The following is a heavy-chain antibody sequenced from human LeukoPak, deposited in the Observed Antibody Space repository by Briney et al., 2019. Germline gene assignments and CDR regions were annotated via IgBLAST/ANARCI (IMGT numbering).Heavy chain of an antibody. CDR3: VRVREVIELAWLDP. Sequence: GGSLRLSCAASGFKFSNYWMHWVRQAPGKGLVWVSRINSDGSSTSYADSVKGRFTISRDNAKNTLYLQMDSLRAEDTAVYYCVRVREVIELAWLDPWGQGTLVTVSS. CDR1: GFKFSNYW. D-gene: IGHD3-10*01. V-gene: IGHV3-74*01. J-gene: IGHJ5*02. CDR2: INSDGSST.